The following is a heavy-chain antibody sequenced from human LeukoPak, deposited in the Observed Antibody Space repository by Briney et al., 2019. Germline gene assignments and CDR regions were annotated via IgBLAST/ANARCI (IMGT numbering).Heavy chain of an antibody. CDR2: INTNTGNP. J-gene: IGHJ4*02. V-gene: IGHV7-4-1*02. CDR1: GYTFTIYA. Sequence: GASVTVSCKASGYTFTIYAMNWVRQAPGQGLEWMGWINTNTGNPTYAQGFTGRFVFSLDTSVSTAYLQISSLKAEDTAVYYCAREIVGATYYFDYWGQGTLVTVSS. CDR3: AREIVGATYYFDY. D-gene: IGHD1-26*01.